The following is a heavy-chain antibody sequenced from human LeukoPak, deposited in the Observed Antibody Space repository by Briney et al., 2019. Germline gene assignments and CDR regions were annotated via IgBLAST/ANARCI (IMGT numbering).Heavy chain of an antibody. CDR3: ASDQSGSNYEVRFDY. CDR1: GFTVNSNY. CDR2: IYSGGST. D-gene: IGHD1-26*01. V-gene: IGHV3-53*01. Sequence: PGGSLRLSCAASGFTVNSNYMSWVRQAPGKGLEWVSVIYSGGSTYYADSVRGRFTISRDNSENTLYLQMNSLRAEDTAVYYCASDQSGSNYEVRFDYWGQGTLVTVSS. J-gene: IGHJ4*02.